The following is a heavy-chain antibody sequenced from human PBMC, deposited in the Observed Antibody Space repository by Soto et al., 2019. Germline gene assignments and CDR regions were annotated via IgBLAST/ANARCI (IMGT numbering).Heavy chain of an antibody. Sequence: SETLSLTCAVSGGSISSGGYSWSWIRQPPGKGLEWIGYICHSGSTYYNPSLKSRVTISVDRSKNQFSLKLSSVTAADTAVYYCAREPTYYDSSGYRYGMDVCSEGTTVTVSS. J-gene: IGHJ6*04. D-gene: IGHD3-22*01. CDR1: GGSISSGGYS. CDR3: AREPTYYDSSGYRYGMDV. V-gene: IGHV4-30-2*01. CDR2: ICHSGST.